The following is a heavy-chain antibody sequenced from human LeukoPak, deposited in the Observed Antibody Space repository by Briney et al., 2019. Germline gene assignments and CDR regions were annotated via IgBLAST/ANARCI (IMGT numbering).Heavy chain of an antibody. Sequence: SETLSLTCTVSGGSISSGDYYWGWIRQPPGKGLEWIGSIYYSGSTYYNPSLKSRVTISVDTSKNQFSLKLSSVTAADTAVYYCARLGSYFDYWGQGTLVTVSS. D-gene: IGHD1-14*01. CDR2: IYYSGST. CDR3: ARLGSYFDY. V-gene: IGHV4-39*01. CDR1: GGSISSGDYY. J-gene: IGHJ4*02.